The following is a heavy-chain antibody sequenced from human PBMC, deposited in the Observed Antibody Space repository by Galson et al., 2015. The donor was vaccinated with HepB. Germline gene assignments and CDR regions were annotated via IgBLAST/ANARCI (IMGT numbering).Heavy chain of an antibody. V-gene: IGHV3-30*04. D-gene: IGHD2-15*01. CDR3: ARGDRSLVADWYFDL. J-gene: IGHJ2*01. Sequence: SLRLSCAAAGFTFSSYAMHWVRQAPGKGLEWVAVISYDGSNKYYADSVKGRFTISRDNSKNTLYLQMNSLRAEDTAVYYCARGDRSLVADWYFDLWGRGTLVTVSS. CDR2: ISYDGSNK. CDR1: GFTFSSYA.